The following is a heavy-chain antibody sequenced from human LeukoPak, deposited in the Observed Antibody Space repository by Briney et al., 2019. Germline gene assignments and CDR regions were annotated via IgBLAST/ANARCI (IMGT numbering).Heavy chain of an antibody. D-gene: IGHD5-24*01. V-gene: IGHV3-7*01. Sequence: GGSLRLSCAASGFTFSSYWMSWVRQAPGKGLEWVANIKPDGSDKYSVDSVKGRFTISRDNAKNTLYLQMNSLRAEGTAVYYCGRGDGWVLDYWGQGTLVTVSS. J-gene: IGHJ4*02. CDR3: GRGDGWVLDY. CDR1: GFTFSSYW. CDR2: IKPDGSDK.